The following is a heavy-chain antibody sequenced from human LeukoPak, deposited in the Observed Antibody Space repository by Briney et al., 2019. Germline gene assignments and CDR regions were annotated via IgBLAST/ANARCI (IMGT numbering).Heavy chain of an antibody. CDR2: IYHSGST. CDR3: ARHPIVVERGYYYGMDV. D-gene: IGHD3-22*01. CDR1: GGSISSSDW. Sequence: SGTLSLTCAVSGGSISSSDWWSWVRQPPGKGLEWIGEIYHSGSTNYNPSLKSRVTISVDKSKNQFSLKLSSVTAADTAVYYCARHPIVVERGYYYGMDVWGQGTTVTVSS. J-gene: IGHJ6*02. V-gene: IGHV4-4*02.